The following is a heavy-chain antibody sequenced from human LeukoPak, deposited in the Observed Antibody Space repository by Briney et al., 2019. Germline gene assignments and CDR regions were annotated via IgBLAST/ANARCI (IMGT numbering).Heavy chain of an antibody. CDR1: GFTFSSYS. J-gene: IGHJ4*02. D-gene: IGHD1-20*01. Sequence: GGSLRLSCAASGFTFSSYSMNWVRQAPGKGLEWVSSISTSSTYIYYADSVKGRFTISRDNAKNSLYPQMNSLRAEDTAVYYCARDPPFIIGTTFFDYWGQGTLVTVSS. CDR2: ISTSSTYI. CDR3: ARDPPFIIGTTFFDY. V-gene: IGHV3-21*01.